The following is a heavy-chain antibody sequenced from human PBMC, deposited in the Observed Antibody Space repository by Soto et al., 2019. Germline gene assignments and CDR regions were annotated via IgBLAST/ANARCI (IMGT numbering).Heavy chain of an antibody. CDR2: ISAYNGNT. Sequence: ASVKVSCKASGYTFTSYGISWVRQAPGQGLEWMGWISAYNGNTNYAQKFQGRVTITRDTSASTAYMELSSLRSEDTAVYYCARSLGYCTNGVCPMDVWGQGTTVTVSS. CDR1: GYTFTSYG. D-gene: IGHD2-8*01. J-gene: IGHJ6*02. CDR3: ARSLGYCTNGVCPMDV. V-gene: IGHV1-18*01.